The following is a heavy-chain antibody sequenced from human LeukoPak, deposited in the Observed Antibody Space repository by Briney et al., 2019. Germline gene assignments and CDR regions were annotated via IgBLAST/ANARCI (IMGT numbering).Heavy chain of an antibody. CDR1: GASINSNSYY. Sequence: PSETLSLTCTVSGASINSNSYYWGWIRQPPGKGLEWIGSIYYSGSTYYNPSLKSRVTISVDTSKNQFSLKLSSVTAADTAVYYCARCSAPTGDFDYWGQGTLVTVSS. J-gene: IGHJ4*02. D-gene: IGHD2-15*01. CDR3: ARCSAPTGDFDY. V-gene: IGHV4-39*07. CDR2: IYYSGST.